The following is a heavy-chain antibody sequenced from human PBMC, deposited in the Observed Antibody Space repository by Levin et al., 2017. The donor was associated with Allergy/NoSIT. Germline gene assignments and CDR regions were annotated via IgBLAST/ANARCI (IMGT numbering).Heavy chain of an antibody. CDR1: GFSFSAYS. CDR2: ITTTSSYI. V-gene: IGHV3-21*01. Sequence: KSGGSLRLSCAGSGFSFSAYSMNWVRQAPGKGLEWVSCITTTSSYIYYADSVKGRFTISRDDAKDSLYLHMNSLRAEDTAGYYCVRDLAPAVGAIGTYEFWGQGALVTVSS. D-gene: IGHD1-26*01. CDR3: VRDLAPAVGAIGTYEF. J-gene: IGHJ4*02.